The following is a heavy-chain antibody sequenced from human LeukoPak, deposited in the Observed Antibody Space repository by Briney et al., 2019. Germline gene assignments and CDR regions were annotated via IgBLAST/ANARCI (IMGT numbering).Heavy chain of an antibody. D-gene: IGHD4-17*01. Sequence: GGSLRLSCAASGFTFSSYSMNWVRQAPGKGLEWVSSISSSSSYIYYADSVKGRFTISRDNAKNSLYLQMNSLRAEDTAVYYCARGPDYVGYDWFDPWGQGTLVTVSS. CDR1: GFTFSSYS. J-gene: IGHJ5*02. V-gene: IGHV3-21*01. CDR3: ARGPDYVGYDWFDP. CDR2: ISSSSSYI.